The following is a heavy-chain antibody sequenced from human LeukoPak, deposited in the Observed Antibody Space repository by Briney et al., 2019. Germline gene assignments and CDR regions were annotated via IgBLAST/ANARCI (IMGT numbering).Heavy chain of an antibody. V-gene: IGHV4-39*07. Sequence: SETLSLTCTVPGGSINSSSYYWGWIRQPPGKGLEWIGSIYYSGSTYYNPSLKSRVTMSVDTSKNQFSLRLSSVTAADTAVYFCARADSWNYVPLDCWGQGTLVTVSA. CDR2: IYYSGST. CDR1: GGSINSSSYY. CDR3: ARADSWNYVPLDC. D-gene: IGHD1-7*01. J-gene: IGHJ4*02.